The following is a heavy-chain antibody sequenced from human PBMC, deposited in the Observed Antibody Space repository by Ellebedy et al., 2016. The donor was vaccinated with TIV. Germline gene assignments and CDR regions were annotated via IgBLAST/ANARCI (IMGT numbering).Heavy chain of an antibody. CDR1: GFSFDSYA. J-gene: IGHJ4*02. CDR3: VKGVVGGRG. V-gene: IGHV3-64D*09. Sequence: PGGSLRLSCSASGFSFDSYAMHRVRQAPGKGLECISAITSSGDSTYYADSVEGRFTVSRDNSKNTLYLQMSSLRPEDTAVYYCVKGVVGGRGWGQGTLVTVSS. CDR2: ITSSGDST. D-gene: IGHD3-3*01.